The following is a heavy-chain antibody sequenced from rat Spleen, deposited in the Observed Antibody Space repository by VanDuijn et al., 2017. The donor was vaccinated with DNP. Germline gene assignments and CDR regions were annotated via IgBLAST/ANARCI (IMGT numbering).Heavy chain of an antibody. CDR2: ISFDGSAT. J-gene: IGHJ2*01. CDR1: GFTFSRYD. D-gene: IGHD1-4*01. CDR3: ARQGGPGYNFDY. V-gene: IGHV5-7*01. Sequence: EVQLVESGGGLEQPGKSMKLSCSASGFTFSRYDMAWVRQAPKKGLEWVATISFDGSATYYRDTVKGRFTISRDNAKSILYLQRDSLRSEDTATYYCARQGGPGYNFDYWGQGVMVTVSS.